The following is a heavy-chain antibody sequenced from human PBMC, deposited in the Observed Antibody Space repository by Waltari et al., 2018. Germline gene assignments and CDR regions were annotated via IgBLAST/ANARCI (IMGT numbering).Heavy chain of an antibody. CDR3: ARGQDYYDYMDV. CDR1: GFTFSSYW. CDR2: IKSDGSST. V-gene: IGHV3-74*01. Sequence: EVQLVESGGGLVQPGGSLRLSCAASGFTFSSYWTHWVRQAPGKGLVWVSRIKSDGSSTSYADSVKGRFTISRDNAKNTLYLQMNSLRAEDTAVYYCARGQDYYDYMDVWGKGTTVTISS. J-gene: IGHJ6*03.